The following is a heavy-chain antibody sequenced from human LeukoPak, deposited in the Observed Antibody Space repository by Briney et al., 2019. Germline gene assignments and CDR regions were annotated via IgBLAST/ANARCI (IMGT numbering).Heavy chain of an antibody. J-gene: IGHJ4*02. Sequence: SETLSLTCAVYGGSFSGYYWSWIRQPPGKGLEWIGEINHSGSTNYNPSLKSRVTISVDTSKNQFSLKLSSVTAADTAVYYCARGRQWLVRYHDYWGQGTLVTASS. CDR1: GGSFSGYY. CDR3: ARGRQWLVRYHDY. V-gene: IGHV4-34*01. CDR2: INHSGST. D-gene: IGHD6-19*01.